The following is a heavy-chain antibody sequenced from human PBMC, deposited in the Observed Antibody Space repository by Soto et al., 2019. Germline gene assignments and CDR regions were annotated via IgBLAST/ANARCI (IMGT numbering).Heavy chain of an antibody. Sequence: SLRLSSAASGFTLSSEGMKWVLHIPGKGLEWVSRIISGGTRVSYADSVKGRFIITRDNAKNTLYLEMHSLTADATAVYYCARERTSKGGMDLWGQGTTVTFSS. CDR1: GFTLSSEG. CDR3: ARERTSKGGMDL. V-gene: IGHV3-74*01. CDR2: IISGGTRV. J-gene: IGHJ6*02.